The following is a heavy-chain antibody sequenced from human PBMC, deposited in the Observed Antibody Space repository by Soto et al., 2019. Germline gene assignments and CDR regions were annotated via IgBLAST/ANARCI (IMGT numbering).Heavy chain of an antibody. J-gene: IGHJ6*03. CDR3: AKVGTTREYYYYMDV. D-gene: IGHD1-7*01. CDR1: GFTFDDYA. Sequence: EVQLVESGGGLVQPGRSLRLSCAASGFTFDDYAMHWVRQAPGKGLEWVSGISWNSGSIGYADSVKGRVTISRDNAKNSLYLQMNSLRAEDTALDYCAKVGTTREYYYYMDVWGKGTTVTVSS. CDR2: ISWNSGSI. V-gene: IGHV3-9*01.